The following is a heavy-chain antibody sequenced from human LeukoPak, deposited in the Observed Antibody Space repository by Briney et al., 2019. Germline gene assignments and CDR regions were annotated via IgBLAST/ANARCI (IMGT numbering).Heavy chain of an antibody. J-gene: IGHJ4*02. V-gene: IGHV3-30*04. CDR2: ISFDGSNR. D-gene: IGHD3-22*01. CDR1: GFTFSNYA. Sequence: GKSLRLSCAASGFTFSNYAMHWVRQAPGKGLEWVAVISFDGSNRYYADSVKGRFTISRDNSKNTLYLQMNSLRAEDTAVYFCAREGYYDSSGSSFPFFEYWGQGTLVTVSS. CDR3: AREGYYDSSGSSFPFFEY.